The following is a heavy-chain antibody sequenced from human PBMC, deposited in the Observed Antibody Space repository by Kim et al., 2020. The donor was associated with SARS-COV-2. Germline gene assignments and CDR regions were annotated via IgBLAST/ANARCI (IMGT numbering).Heavy chain of an antibody. J-gene: IGHJ5*01. CDR2: IRDSGHGAEN. Sequence: GGSLRLSCAASGFTFSSYTMSWVRQAPGKGLEWVANIRDSGHGAENLDAVSVQGTFSIYNADYRLSVSMNMDRLRDAATDNYSCVTGLVSPFDS. CDR3: VTGLVSPFDS. V-gene: IGHV3-23*01. D-gene: IGHD7-27*01. CDR1: GFTFSSYT.